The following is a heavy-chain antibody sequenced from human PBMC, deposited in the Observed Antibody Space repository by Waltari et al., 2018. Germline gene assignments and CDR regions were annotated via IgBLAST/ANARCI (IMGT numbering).Heavy chain of an antibody. CDR1: GFPCRRPG. D-gene: IGHD3-16*01. Sequence: QVHLVESGGRVVQPGTSPRLSCSARGFPCRRPGLHSVRQEPGKGLEWVAIVSDDGNIKYYADSVKGRFTISRDNSRNTLYLEMNSLRPEDTGVYYCARHFFQRGCFDYWGQGTLVAVSS. CDR3: ARHFFQRGCFDY. CDR2: VSDDGNIK. V-gene: IGHV3-30*03. J-gene: IGHJ4*02.